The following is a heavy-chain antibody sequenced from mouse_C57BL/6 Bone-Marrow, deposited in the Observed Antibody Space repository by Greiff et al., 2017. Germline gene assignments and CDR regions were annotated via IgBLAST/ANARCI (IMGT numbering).Heavy chain of an antibody. Sequence: EVMLVESGGDLVKPGGSLKLSCAASGFTFSSYGMSWVRQTPDKRLEWVATLSSGGSYTYYPDSVKGRFTISRDNAKNTLYLQLSSLKSEDTAMYYCARHCYGSSFDYWGQGTTLTVSS. CDR3: ARHCYGSSFDY. CDR2: LSSGGSYT. V-gene: IGHV5-6*01. J-gene: IGHJ2*01. D-gene: IGHD1-1*01. CDR1: GFTFSSYG.